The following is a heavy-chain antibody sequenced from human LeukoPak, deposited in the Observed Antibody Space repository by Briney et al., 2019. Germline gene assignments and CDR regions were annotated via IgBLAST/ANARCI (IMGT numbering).Heavy chain of an antibody. CDR3: ARSPPRYTPRWEYYFDY. CDR1: GFTFSSYG. CDR2: ISGSGGST. J-gene: IGHJ4*02. D-gene: IGHD1-26*01. Sequence: GGSLRLSCAASGFTFSSYGMSWVRQAPGKGLEWVSAISGSGGSTYYADSVKGRFTISRDNSKNTLYLQMNSLRAEDTAVYYCARSPPRYTPRWEYYFDYWGQGTLVSVSS. V-gene: IGHV3-23*01.